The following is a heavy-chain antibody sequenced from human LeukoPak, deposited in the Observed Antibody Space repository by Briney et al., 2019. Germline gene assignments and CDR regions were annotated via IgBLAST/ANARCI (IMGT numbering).Heavy chain of an antibody. CDR1: GFAVSSNY. D-gene: IGHD3-9*01. CDR2: IYSGGST. Sequence: GGSLRLSCAASGFAVSSNYMNWVRQAPGKGLEWVSVIYSGGSTYYADSVKGRFTISRDNSKNTLYLQMNSLRAEDTAVYYCARKYDIYLDYWGQGTLVTVSS. CDR3: ARKYDIYLDY. V-gene: IGHV3-66*01. J-gene: IGHJ4*02.